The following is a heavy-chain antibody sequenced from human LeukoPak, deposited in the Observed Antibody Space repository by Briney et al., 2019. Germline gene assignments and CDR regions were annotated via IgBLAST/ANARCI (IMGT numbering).Heavy chain of an antibody. J-gene: IGHJ5*01. CDR2: ISGSGDST. CDR3: AKDAVRGSGRINWFDS. D-gene: IGHD3-10*01. CDR1: GFTFSSYS. Sequence: GGSLRLSCAGCGFTFSSYSMNWVRQAPGKGLEWVSSISGSGDSTYYAVSVKGRFTISKDNSKNTLYLQMSSLRAEDTALYYCAKDAVRGSGRINWFDSWGQGTLVTLSS. V-gene: IGHV3-23*01.